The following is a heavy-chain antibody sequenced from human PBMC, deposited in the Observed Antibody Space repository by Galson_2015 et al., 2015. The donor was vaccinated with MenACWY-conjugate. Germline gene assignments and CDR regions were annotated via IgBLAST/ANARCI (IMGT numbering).Heavy chain of an antibody. D-gene: IGHD4-17*01. Sequence: SLRLSCAASGFTFSNHAMSWVRQAPGKGLEWVSGISGGGENTYYADSVKGRFTISRDNSKKTLYLQMNSLRAEDTAVYYCAKDKNHGDYGDFDYWGQGTLVTVSS. CDR1: GFTFSNHA. J-gene: IGHJ4*02. CDR2: ISGGGENT. V-gene: IGHV3-23*01. CDR3: AKDKNHGDYGDFDY.